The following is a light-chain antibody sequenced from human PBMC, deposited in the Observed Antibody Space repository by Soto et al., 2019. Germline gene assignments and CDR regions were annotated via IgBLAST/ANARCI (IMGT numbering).Light chain of an antibody. J-gene: IGKJ2*01. CDR1: QSISNY. CDR3: QHTYSTPPYT. Sequence: DIQMTQSPSSLSASVGDRFTITCRASQSISNYLNWYQQKPGKAPNLLIYAASSLESGVPSRFSGSRSGTDFTLAISSLQPEDFATYYCQHTYSTPPYTFGQRTKLEIK. CDR2: AAS. V-gene: IGKV1-39*01.